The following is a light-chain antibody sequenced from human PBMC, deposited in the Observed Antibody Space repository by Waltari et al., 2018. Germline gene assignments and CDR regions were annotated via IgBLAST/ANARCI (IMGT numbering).Light chain of an antibody. V-gene: IGLV2-8*01. Sequence: QSALTQPPSASGSPGQSVTISCTGTSTDVGGYKYVSWYRQHQGKAPKLRIYRVSNVPSGVPVRFSGSKSGNTASLTGSGLQAGDEADYYCSSSVGSNNLHVVFGGGTKLTVL. CDR1: STDVGGYKY. CDR3: SSSVGSNNLHVV. J-gene: IGLJ2*01. CDR2: RVS.